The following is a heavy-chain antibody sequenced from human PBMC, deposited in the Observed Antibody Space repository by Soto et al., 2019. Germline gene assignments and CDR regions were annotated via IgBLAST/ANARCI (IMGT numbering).Heavy chain of an antibody. CDR1: GYGFTTYG. J-gene: IGHJ4*02. D-gene: IGHD1-1*01. V-gene: IGHV1-18*01. CDR3: ARGRYGDY. Sequence: QVHLVQSGAEVKKPGASVKVSCKGSGYGFTTYGITWVRQAPGQGLEWMAWISAHNGNTNYAQKLQGRVTVTRDTSTSTAYMELRSLRSDDTAVYYCARGRYGDYWGXGALVTVSS. CDR2: ISAHNGNT.